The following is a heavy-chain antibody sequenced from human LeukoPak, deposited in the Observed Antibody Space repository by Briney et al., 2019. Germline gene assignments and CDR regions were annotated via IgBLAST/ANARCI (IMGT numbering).Heavy chain of an antibody. CDR2: INHIGST. V-gene: IGHV4-34*01. D-gene: IGHD6-19*01. Sequence: INHIGSTNYNPSLKSRVTISVDTSKNQFSLKLSSVTAADTAVYYCARGRIAVAGTIQIFDYWGQGTLVTVSS. J-gene: IGHJ4*02. CDR3: ARGRIAVAGTIQIFDY.